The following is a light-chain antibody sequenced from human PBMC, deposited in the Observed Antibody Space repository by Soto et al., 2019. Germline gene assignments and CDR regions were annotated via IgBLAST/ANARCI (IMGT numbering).Light chain of an antibody. Sequence: ELLLTQSPATLSVSPGDRATLSCRASQSVSSNVAWYQPKPGQAPRLPSYGASTRATGIPARFSGRGSGTEFTLTISSLQYEDFEVYFCQQYNDWPRTFGQGTKVDIK. CDR1: QSVSSN. CDR2: GAS. CDR3: QQYNDWPRT. J-gene: IGKJ1*01. V-gene: IGKV3-15*01.